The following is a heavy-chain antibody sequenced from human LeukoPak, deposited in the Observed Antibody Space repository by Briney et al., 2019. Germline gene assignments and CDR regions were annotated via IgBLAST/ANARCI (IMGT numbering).Heavy chain of an antibody. Sequence: SETLSLTCAVYGGSFSGYYWSWIRQPPGKGLEWIGEINHSGSTNYNPSLKSRVTISVDTSKNQFSLKLRSVTAADTAVYYCARRPRNDILTGTPFDYWGQGILVTVSS. D-gene: IGHD3-9*01. V-gene: IGHV4-34*01. CDR1: GGSFSGYY. CDR3: ARRPRNDILTGTPFDY. CDR2: INHSGST. J-gene: IGHJ4*02.